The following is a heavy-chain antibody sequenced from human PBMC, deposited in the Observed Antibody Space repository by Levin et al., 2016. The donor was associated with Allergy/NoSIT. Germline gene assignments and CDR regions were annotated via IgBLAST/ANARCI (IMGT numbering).Heavy chain of an antibody. V-gene: IGHV4-4*07. Sequence: SETLSLTCTVSGGSISSYYWSWIRQPAGKGLEWIGRIYTSGSTNYNPSLKSRVTMSVDTSKNQFSLKLSSVTAADTAVYYCARDLRGYDIHYYYYGMDVWGQGTTVTVSS. D-gene: IGHD3-9*01. J-gene: IGHJ6*02. CDR3: ARDLRGYDIHYYYYGMDV. CDR2: IYTSGST. CDR1: GGSISSYY.